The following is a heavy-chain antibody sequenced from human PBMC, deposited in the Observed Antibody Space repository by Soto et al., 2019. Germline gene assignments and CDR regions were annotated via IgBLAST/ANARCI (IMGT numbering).Heavy chain of an antibody. V-gene: IGHV1-18*01. CDR2: ISAYNGDT. CDR1: GYTFNSCG. D-gene: IGHD2-8*01. CDR3: ARSGAYCTSITCLFDSF. J-gene: IGHJ4*02. Sequence: GPSVKVCCKASGYTFNSCGYAWVRQEPRQGLEWMGRISAYNGDTNYAQKFQDRVTLTTDTSTTTAHMELRNLGSDDTAVYYCARSGAYCTSITCLFDSFWGLGTLVTVSS.